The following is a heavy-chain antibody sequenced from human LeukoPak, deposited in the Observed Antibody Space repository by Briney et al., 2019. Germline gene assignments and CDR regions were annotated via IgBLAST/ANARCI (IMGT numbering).Heavy chain of an antibody. CDR2: ITSSGNTI. CDR3: ARGVRGYSRGSRFDY. V-gene: IGHV3-11*04. CDR1: GFTFNDYY. J-gene: IGHJ4*02. D-gene: IGHD5-18*01. Sequence: GGSLRLSCAASGFTFNDYYMSWIRQAPGKGLEWVSYITSSGNTIYYADSVKGRFTISRDNAKNSLYLQMNGLRDEDTAVYYCARGVRGYSRGSRFDYWGQGTLVTVSS.